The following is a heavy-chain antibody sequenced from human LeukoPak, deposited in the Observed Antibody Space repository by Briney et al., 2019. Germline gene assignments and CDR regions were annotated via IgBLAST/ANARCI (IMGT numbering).Heavy chain of an antibody. CDR3: ARQAGVGATLDY. D-gene: IGHD1-26*01. CDR1: GGSISSYY. CDR2: IYYSWST. V-gene: IGHV4-59*08. Sequence: PSETLSLPCTVSGGSISSYYWSLIRQPPGKGLEWIGYIYYSWSTNYNPSLKSRVTISVDTSKNQFSLKLSSVTAADTAVYYCARQAGVGATLDYWGQGTLVTVSS. J-gene: IGHJ4*02.